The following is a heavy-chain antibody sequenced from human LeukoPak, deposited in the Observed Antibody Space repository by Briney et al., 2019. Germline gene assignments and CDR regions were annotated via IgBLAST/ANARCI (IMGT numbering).Heavy chain of an antibody. D-gene: IGHD7-27*01. V-gene: IGHV1-24*01. Sequence: GASVKVSCKVSGYTLTELSMHWVRQAPGKGLEWMGGFDPEDGETIYAQKFQGRVTMTEDTSTDTAYMELSSLRSEDTAVYYCATASLGYYAFDIWGQGTMVTVSS. CDR3: ATASLGYYAFDI. J-gene: IGHJ3*02. CDR1: GYTLTELS. CDR2: FDPEDGET.